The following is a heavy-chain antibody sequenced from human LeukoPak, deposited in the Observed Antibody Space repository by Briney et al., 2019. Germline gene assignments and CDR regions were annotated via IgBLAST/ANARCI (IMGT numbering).Heavy chain of an antibody. D-gene: IGHD5-18*01. J-gene: IGHJ4*02. CDR3: ARVDTAHTDY. Sequence: PSETLSLTCTVSGGSFSGYYWSWIRQPPGKGLEWIGYIYYSGSTNYNPSLKSRVTISVDTSKNQFSLKLSSVTTADTAVYYCARVDTAHTDYWGQGTLVTVSS. V-gene: IGHV4-59*12. CDR1: GGSFSGYY. CDR2: IYYSGST.